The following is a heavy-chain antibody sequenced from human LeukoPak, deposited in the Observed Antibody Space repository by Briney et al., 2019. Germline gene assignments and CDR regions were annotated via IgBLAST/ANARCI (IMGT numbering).Heavy chain of an antibody. Sequence: SETLSLTCAVYGGSCRDYYCSWIPQPPGKGLVWIGEIHPYGDLYYNSSLRSRLTMSIDTSKTQFSLRLTSLTAADTAFYYCARGRDRSKAGEHWGQGTLVTVSS. CDR3: ARGRDRSKAGEH. CDR1: GGSCRDYY. V-gene: IGHV4-34*01. J-gene: IGHJ4*02. CDR2: IHPYGDL. D-gene: IGHD2-21*01.